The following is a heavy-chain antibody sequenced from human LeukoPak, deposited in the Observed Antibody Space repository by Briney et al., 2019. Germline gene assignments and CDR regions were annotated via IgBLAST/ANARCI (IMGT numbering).Heavy chain of an antibody. CDR2: ITGNGVTT. CDR1: GSPFSSSA. Sequence: PGGSLRLSCAASGSPFSSSAMSWVRHTPGNGLEWVSSITGNGVTTYYADSVKGRFTISRDNSKNILFLQMNSLGAEDSASYFCAKERRRVDTSMIRSYYFDSWGQGTPVTVSS. V-gene: IGHV3-23*01. J-gene: IGHJ4*02. CDR3: AKERRRVDTSMIRSYYFDS. D-gene: IGHD3-16*01.